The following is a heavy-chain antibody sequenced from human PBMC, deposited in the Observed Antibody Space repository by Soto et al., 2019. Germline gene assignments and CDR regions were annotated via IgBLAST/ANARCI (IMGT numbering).Heavy chain of an antibody. D-gene: IGHD3-10*01. CDR1: GYTFTSYA. J-gene: IGHJ6*02. V-gene: IGHV1-3*01. CDR3: ARFLVYYYGSGSPNAYYYGMAV. Sequence: QVQLVQSGAEVKKPGASVKVSCKASGYTFTSYAMHWVRQAPGQRLEWMGWINAGNGNTKYSQKFQGRVTITRDTSASTAYRDLSSLRSEDTAVYYCARFLVYYYGSGSPNAYYYGMAVWGQGTTVTVSS. CDR2: INAGNGNT.